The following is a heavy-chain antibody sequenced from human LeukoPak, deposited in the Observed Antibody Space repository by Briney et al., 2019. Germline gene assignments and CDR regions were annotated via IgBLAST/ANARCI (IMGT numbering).Heavy chain of an antibody. V-gene: IGHV3-7*01. CDR1: GFTFSSYW. CDR2: IKQDGSEK. D-gene: IGHD3-3*01. CDR3: ARTIFGVVSYFDI. Sequence: PGGSLRPSCADSGFTFSSYWMSWVRQAPGKGLEWVANIKQDGSEKYYVDSVKGRFTISRDNAKNSLYLQMNSLRAEDTAVYYCARTIFGVVSYFDIWGQGTMVTVSS. J-gene: IGHJ3*02.